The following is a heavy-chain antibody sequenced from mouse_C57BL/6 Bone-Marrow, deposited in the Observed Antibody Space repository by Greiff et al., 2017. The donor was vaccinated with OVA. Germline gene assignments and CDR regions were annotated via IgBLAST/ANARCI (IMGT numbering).Heavy chain of an antibody. J-gene: IGHJ4*01. CDR1: GFTFSDYY. CDR2: ISNGGGST. CDR3: ARQDYGTDYYAMDY. Sequence: EVKLMESGGGLVQPGGSLKLSCAASGFTFSDYYMYWVRRTPEKRLEWVAYISNGGGSTYYPETVKGRFTISRDNAKNTLYLQMSRLKSEDTAMYYCARQDYGTDYYAMDYWGQGTSVTVSS. D-gene: IGHD1-2*01. V-gene: IGHV5-12*01.